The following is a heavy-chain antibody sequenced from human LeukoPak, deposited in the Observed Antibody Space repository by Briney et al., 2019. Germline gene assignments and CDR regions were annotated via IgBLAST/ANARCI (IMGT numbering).Heavy chain of an antibody. CDR1: GYTFTSYD. CDR3: ARDGPYRRDGYNFIAFDI. J-gene: IGHJ3*02. D-gene: IGHD5-24*01. Sequence: ASVKVSCKASGYTFTSYDINWVRQATGQGLEWMGWMNHNSGNTGYAQKFQGRVTMTRNTSISTAYMELSSLRSEDTAVYYCARDGPYRRDGYNFIAFDIWGQGTMVTVSS. CDR2: MNHNSGNT. V-gene: IGHV1-8*01.